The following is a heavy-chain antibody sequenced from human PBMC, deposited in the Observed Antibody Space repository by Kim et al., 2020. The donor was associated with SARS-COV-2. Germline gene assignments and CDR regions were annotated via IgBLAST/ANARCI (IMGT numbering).Heavy chain of an antibody. J-gene: IGHJ4*02. V-gene: IGHV4-39*01. CDR1: AGSISRGTYY. CDR3: AAGFSNYEFSFDY. CDR2: TYDNGIA. Sequence: SETLSLTCSVSAGSISRGTYYWGWIRQSPGKGLEWLGTTYDNGIAFYNPSLKSRATISIDASKNQFSLKLSSVTAADTAVYYCAAGFSNYEFSFDYWGQGTQVTFSS. D-gene: IGHD4-4*01.